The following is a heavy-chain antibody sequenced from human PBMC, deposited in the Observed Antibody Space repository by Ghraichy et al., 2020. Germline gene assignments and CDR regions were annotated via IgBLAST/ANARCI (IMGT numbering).Heavy chain of an antibody. D-gene: IGHD2-21*02. J-gene: IGHJ4*02. Sequence: GGSLRLSCTASGFTFSTYGMNWVRQAPGTGLEWISYISSTSRTIFYADSVKGRFTISRDNAKNSLYLQMNSLRDEDTAVYYCARDSLEGDSRYYFDYWGQGTLVTVSS. CDR2: ISSTSRTI. V-gene: IGHV3-48*02. CDR3: ARDSLEGDSRYYFDY. CDR1: GFTFSTYG.